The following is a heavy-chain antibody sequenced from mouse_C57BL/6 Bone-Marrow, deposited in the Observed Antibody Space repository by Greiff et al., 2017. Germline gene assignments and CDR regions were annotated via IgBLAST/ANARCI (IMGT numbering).Heavy chain of an antibody. CDR3: ARGRGLRLGVGWFAY. J-gene: IGHJ3*01. CDR1: GYTFTSYW. V-gene: IGHV1-52*01. D-gene: IGHD2-4*01. Sequence: QVQLQQPGAELVRPGSSVKLSCKASGYTFTSYWMHWVKQRPIQGLEWIGNIDPSDSETHYNQKFKDKATLTVDKSSSTAYMQLSSLTSEDSAVYYCARGRGLRLGVGWFAYWGQGTLVTVSA. CDR2: IDPSDSET.